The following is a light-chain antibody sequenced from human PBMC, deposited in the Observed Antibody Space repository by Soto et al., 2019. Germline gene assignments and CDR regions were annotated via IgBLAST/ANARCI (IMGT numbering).Light chain of an antibody. CDR2: DAS. CDR1: QSISSW. V-gene: IGKV1-5*01. CDR3: QQYNSYKT. J-gene: IGKJ1*01. Sequence: DIQMTQSPSTLSASVGDRVTITCRASQSISSWLAWYQQKPGKAPKLLIYDASSLERGVPSRFSGSVSGTEFTLTISSLQPDDFATYYCQQYNSYKTFGQGTKVDIK.